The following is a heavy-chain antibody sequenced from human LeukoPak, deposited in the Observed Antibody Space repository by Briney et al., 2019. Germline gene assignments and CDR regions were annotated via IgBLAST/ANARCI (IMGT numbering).Heavy chain of an antibody. V-gene: IGHV3-53*01. Sequence: GGSLRLSCAASGFTVSSNYISWVRQAPGKGLEWVSVIYSGGSTYYADSVKGRFTISRDNSKNTLYLQMNSLGAEDTAVYYCARTYDSSGYYDYWGQGALVTVSS. J-gene: IGHJ4*02. CDR2: IYSGGST. D-gene: IGHD3-22*01. CDR3: ARTYDSSGYYDY. CDR1: GFTVSSNY.